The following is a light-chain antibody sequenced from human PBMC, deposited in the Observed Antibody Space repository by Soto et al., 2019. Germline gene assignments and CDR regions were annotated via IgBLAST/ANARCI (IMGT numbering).Light chain of an antibody. V-gene: IGKV3-20*01. J-gene: IGKJ4*01. CDR3: HQYAVSPLT. CDR2: DAS. CDR1: QSVGRNY. Sequence: IVLTQSPGTRSLSPGESASLTCRASQSVGRNYLAWFQHKPDQAPRLLIYDASNRATGVPDRFSGSGSGTDFTLSVTRLEPEDFAVYYCHQYAVSPLTFGGGTTVEIK.